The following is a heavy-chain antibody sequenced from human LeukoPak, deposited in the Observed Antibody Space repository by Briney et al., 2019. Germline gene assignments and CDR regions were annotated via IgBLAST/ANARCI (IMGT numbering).Heavy chain of an antibody. CDR2: IKSKADGGKA. J-gene: IGHJ4*02. CDR1: GLTINNAW. CDR3: ARDFAGDRDY. D-gene: IGHD4-17*01. V-gene: IGHV3-15*05. Sequence: GVSLRLSCAASGLTINNAWLTWVRQAPGKGLEWVGRIKSKADGGKADYAYPVKGRFTISRDASKKMMYLQMNGLNIEDTGVYYCARDFAGDRDYWGQGTLVTVSS.